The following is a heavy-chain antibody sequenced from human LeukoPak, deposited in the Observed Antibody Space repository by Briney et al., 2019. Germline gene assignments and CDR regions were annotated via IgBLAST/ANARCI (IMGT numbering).Heavy chain of an antibody. V-gene: IGHV4-4*07. CDR1: GGSISSYY. Sequence: SETLSLTCTVSGGSISSYYWSWIRQPAGKGLEWIGRIYTSGGTNYNPSLKSRVTMSVDTSKNQFSLKLSSVTAADTAVHYCARLVSAAGTWWFDPWGQGTLVTVSS. J-gene: IGHJ5*02. D-gene: IGHD6-13*01. CDR2: IYTSGGT. CDR3: ARLVSAAGTWWFDP.